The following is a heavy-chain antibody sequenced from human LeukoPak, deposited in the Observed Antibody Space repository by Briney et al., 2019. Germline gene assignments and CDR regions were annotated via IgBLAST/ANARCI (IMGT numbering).Heavy chain of an antibody. CDR2: IDSSGIT. Sequence: SETLSLTCTVSGVSMSGYYWSWIRQPPGKGLDLIGHIDSSGITVYNAPLKSRVTISVDTSKNQFSLKLSSVTAADTAVYYCARAQEQWLVSGAIDYWGQGTLVSVSS. CDR1: GVSMSGYY. J-gene: IGHJ4*02. D-gene: IGHD6-19*01. V-gene: IGHV4-59*01. CDR3: ARAQEQWLVSGAIDY.